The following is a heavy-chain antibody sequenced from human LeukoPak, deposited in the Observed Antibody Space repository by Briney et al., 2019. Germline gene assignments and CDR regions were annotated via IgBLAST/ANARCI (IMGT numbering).Heavy chain of an antibody. CDR2: ISAYNGDT. CDR3: ARIPDSHLDY. J-gene: IGHJ4*02. Sequence: ASVKVSCKASGYTFTNFDISWVRQAPGQGLECMGWISAYNGDTNYAQNLQGRVTMTTDTSTSTVYMDLRSLKSDDTAVYYCARIPDSHLDYWGQGTLVTVSS. D-gene: IGHD1-14*01. CDR1: GYTFTNFD. V-gene: IGHV1-18*01.